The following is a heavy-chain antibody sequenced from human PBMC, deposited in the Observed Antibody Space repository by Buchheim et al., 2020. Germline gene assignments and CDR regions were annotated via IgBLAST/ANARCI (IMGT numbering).Heavy chain of an antibody. D-gene: IGHD5-18*01. J-gene: IGHJ4*02. CDR3: ARSDNYGYGY. CDR1: GFTFSGHW. V-gene: IGHV3-74*01. Sequence: EVQLVESGGGLVQPGVSLRLSCAASGFTFSGHWMHWVRQAPGKGLVWVSHINTDGSTTNYAGSVKGRLTISRDNAKNTLYPKMNSLGAEDTAVYYCARSDNYGYGYWGQGTL. CDR2: INTDGSTT.